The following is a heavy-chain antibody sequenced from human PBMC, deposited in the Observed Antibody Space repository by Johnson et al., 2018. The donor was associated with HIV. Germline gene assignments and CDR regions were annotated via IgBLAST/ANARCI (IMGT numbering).Heavy chain of an antibody. J-gene: IGHJ3*02. Sequence: VQLVESGGGVVQPGGSMRLSCAASGFTFSSYAMNWVRQPPGKGLEWVANIRQDGGDKYYVDSVKGRFTISRDNAKNSLYLQMNSLRVEDTAVYYCAREMTHDDAFDIWGQGTMVTVSS. CDR1: GFTFSSYA. CDR2: IRQDGGDK. V-gene: IGHV3-7*05. CDR3: AREMTHDDAFDI. D-gene: IGHD2-21*02.